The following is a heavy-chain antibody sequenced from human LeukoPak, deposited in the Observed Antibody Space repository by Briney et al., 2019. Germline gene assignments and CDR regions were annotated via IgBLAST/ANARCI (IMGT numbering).Heavy chain of an antibody. J-gene: IGHJ5*02. V-gene: IGHV1-69*04. CDR3: ARDRVGYCSGGSCHGHWFDP. D-gene: IGHD2-15*01. CDR2: IIPILGIA. CDR1: GGTFSSYA. Sequence: ASVKVSCKASGGTFSSYAISWARQAPGQGLEWMGRIIPILGIANYAQKFQGRITITADKSTSTAYMELSSLRSEDTAVYYCARDRVGYCSGGSCHGHWFDPWGQGTLVTVSS.